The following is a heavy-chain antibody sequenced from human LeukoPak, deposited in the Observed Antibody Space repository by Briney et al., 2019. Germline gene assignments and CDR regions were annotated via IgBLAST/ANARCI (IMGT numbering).Heavy chain of an antibody. CDR1: GFTFSCYW. D-gene: IGHD6-13*01. J-gene: IGHJ4*02. CDR3: ARDVQQAVGFSNY. Sequence: GSLRLSWATSGFTFSCYWINWVRPAPRKGLEWVANIKQDGSEKYYVDSVKGRFTISRDNAKNSLYLQMNSLRAEDTAVYYCARDVQQAVGFSNYWGQGTLVTVSS. V-gene: IGHV3-7*04. CDR2: IKQDGSEK.